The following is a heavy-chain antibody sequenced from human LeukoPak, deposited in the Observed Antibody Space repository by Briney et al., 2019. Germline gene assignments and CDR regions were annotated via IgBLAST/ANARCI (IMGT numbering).Heavy chain of an antibody. Sequence: GGSLRLSCAASGFTFSTYAMHRVRQAPGKGLEWVAVISYDGSNKYYADSVKGRFTISRDNSKNTLYLQMNSLRAEDTAVYYCARDQGIAARGTYFDYWGQGTLVTVSS. CDR1: GFTFSTYA. V-gene: IGHV3-30*01. CDR3: ARDQGIAARGTYFDY. D-gene: IGHD6-6*01. J-gene: IGHJ4*02. CDR2: ISYDGSNK.